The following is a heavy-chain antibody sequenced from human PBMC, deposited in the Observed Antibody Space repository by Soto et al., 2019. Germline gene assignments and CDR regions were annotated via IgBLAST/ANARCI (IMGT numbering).Heavy chain of an antibody. CDR2: ISGSGGST. CDR1: GFTFSSYA. V-gene: IGHV3-23*01. Sequence: PGGSLRLSCAASGFTFSSYAMSWVRQAPGKGLEWVSAISGSGGSTYYADSVKGRFTISRDNSKNTLYLQMNSLRAEDTAVYYCAKDHQWLVTGRTPNWFDPSGQGTLVTVYS. J-gene: IGHJ5*02. D-gene: IGHD6-19*01. CDR3: AKDHQWLVTGRTPNWFDP.